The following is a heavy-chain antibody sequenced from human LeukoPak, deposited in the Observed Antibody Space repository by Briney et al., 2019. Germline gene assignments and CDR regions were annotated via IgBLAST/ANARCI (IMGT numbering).Heavy chain of an antibody. CDR3: AKALDNGYDSSGYPLDC. CDR1: GFTFSSYA. V-gene: IGHV3-23*01. D-gene: IGHD3-22*01. J-gene: IGHJ4*02. Sequence: GGSLRLSCAASGFTFSSYAMSWVRQAPGKGLEWVSAISGSGGSTYYADSVKGRFTISRDNSKNTLYLQMNSLRAEDTAVYYCAKALDNGYDSSGYPLDCWGQGTLVTVSS. CDR2: ISGSGGST.